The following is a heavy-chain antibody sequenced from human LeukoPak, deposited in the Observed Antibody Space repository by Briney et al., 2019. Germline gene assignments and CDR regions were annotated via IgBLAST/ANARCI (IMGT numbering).Heavy chain of an antibody. D-gene: IGHD3-10*01. J-gene: IGHJ4*02. CDR2: IYSGGRT. V-gene: IGHV3-66*01. CDR3: ARVEGSGSYYYSFNY. CDR1: GFTVSSNY. Sequence: PGGSLRLSCAASGFTVSSNYMSWVHPAPGRGLEWVSFIYSGGRTYYADSVKGGFTISRDNSKNSLYLQMNSLRAEDTAVYYCARVEGSGSYYYSFNYWGQGTLVTVSS.